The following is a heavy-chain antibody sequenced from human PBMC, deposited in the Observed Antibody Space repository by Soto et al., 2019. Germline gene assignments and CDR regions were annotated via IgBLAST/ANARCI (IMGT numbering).Heavy chain of an antibody. CDR2: IYYSGST. Sequence: QVQLQESGPGLVKPSETLSLTCTVSGGSISSYYWSWIRQPPGKGLEWIGYIYYSGSTNYNRSLKGRMTIPVDTSKNQYARRLSSVTAGDTAENYCARRIAAPGTEYFQHCGQGTLVSVSS. D-gene: IGHD6-13*01. V-gene: IGHV4-59*01. CDR3: ARRIAAPGTEYFQH. CDR1: GGSISSYY. J-gene: IGHJ1*01.